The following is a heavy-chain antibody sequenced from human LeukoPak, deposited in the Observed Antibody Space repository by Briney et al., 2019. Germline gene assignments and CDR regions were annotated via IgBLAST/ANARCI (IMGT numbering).Heavy chain of an antibody. Sequence: PGGSLRLSCAASGFTFSSYRMTWVRQAPGKGLEWVSYISSSSSTIYYADSVKGRFTISRDNAKNSLYLQMNSLRDEDTAVYYCARDPTGGYYYDSSGYYWGQGTLVTVSS. CDR3: ARDPTGGYYYDSSGYY. V-gene: IGHV3-48*02. D-gene: IGHD3-22*01. CDR2: ISSSSSTI. J-gene: IGHJ4*02. CDR1: GFTFSSYR.